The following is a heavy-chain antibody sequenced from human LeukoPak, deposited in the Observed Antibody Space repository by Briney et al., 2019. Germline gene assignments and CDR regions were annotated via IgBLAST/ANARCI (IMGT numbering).Heavy chain of an antibody. J-gene: IGHJ4*02. V-gene: IGHV3-48*03. CDR1: GFTFSSYE. CDR3: AKDTGAGDGYHFDY. Sequence: PGGSLRLSCAASGFTFSSYEMNWVRQAPGKGLEWVSYISSSGSTIYYADSVKGRFTISRDNSKNSLYLQMNSLRAEDTALYYCAKDTGAGDGYHFDYWGQGTLVTVSS. D-gene: IGHD5-24*01. CDR2: ISSSGSTI.